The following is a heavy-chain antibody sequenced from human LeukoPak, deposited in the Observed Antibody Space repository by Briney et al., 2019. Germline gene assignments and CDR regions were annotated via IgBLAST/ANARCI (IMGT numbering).Heavy chain of an antibody. D-gene: IGHD6-13*01. V-gene: IGHV3-30*14. J-gene: IGHJ4*02. CDR3: ASRVGAAADY. CDR2: ISYDGSNK. Sequence: PGGSLRLSCAASGFTFSSYAMHWVRQAPGKGLEWVAVISYDGSNKYYADSVKGRFTISRDNSKNTLYLQMNSLRAEDTAVYYCASRVGAAADYWGQGTLVTVSS. CDR1: GFTFSSYA.